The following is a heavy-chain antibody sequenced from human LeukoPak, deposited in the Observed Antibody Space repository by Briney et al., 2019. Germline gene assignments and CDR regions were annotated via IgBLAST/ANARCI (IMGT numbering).Heavy chain of an antibody. CDR3: AREVLRFLEWLPYFDY. J-gene: IGHJ4*02. CDR1: GFTFSSYG. V-gene: IGHV3-30*03. D-gene: IGHD3-3*01. Sequence: GGSLRLSCAASGFTFSSYGMHWVRQAPGKGLEWVAVISYDGSNKYYADSVKGRFTISRDNSKNTLYLQMNSLRAEDTAVYYCAREVLRFLEWLPYFDYWGQGTLVTVSS. CDR2: ISYDGSNK.